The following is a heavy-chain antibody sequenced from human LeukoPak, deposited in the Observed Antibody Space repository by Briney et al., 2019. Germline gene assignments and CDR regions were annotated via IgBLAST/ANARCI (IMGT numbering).Heavy chain of an antibody. Sequence: GGSLRLSCAVSGFTLTNHAVSWVRQAPGKGLEWVSIVVGTGGTYYADSVRGRFILSRDNSKNTVYLQMSSLRAEDTAVYYCATNWNLDSWGQGTLVTVSS. CDR1: GFTLTNHA. D-gene: IGHD1-1*01. J-gene: IGHJ4*02. CDR3: ATNWNLDS. CDR2: VVGTGGT. V-gene: IGHV3-23*01.